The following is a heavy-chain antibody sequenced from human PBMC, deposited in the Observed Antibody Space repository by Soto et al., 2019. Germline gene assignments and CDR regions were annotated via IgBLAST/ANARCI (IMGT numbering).Heavy chain of an antibody. V-gene: IGHV3-23*01. J-gene: IGHJ6*02. CDR1: GFTFSSYA. Sequence: GGSLRLSCAASGFTFSSYAMSWVRQAPGKGLEWVSAISGSGGSTYYADSVKGRFTISRDNSKNTLYLQMNSLRAEDTAVYYCAKDLSWRYCSSTSCYRGYYGMDGWGQGTTVTVSS. CDR2: ISGSGGST. CDR3: AKDLSWRYCSSTSCYRGYYGMDG. D-gene: IGHD2-2*02.